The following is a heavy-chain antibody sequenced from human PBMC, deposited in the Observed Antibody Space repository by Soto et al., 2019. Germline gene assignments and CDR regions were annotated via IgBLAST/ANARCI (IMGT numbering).Heavy chain of an antibody. V-gene: IGHV3-23*01. Sequence: GGSLRLSCTASVFAFSSYAMSWVRQAPGKGLEWVSTMTISGGSTYYADSVQGRFTISRDNSKNTLYLQMNSLRAEDTAEYYCAKDYSPGVVIINYCYMDVWGKGTTVTVSS. CDR2: MTISGGST. CDR1: VFAFSSYA. CDR3: AKDYSPGVVIINYCYMDV. J-gene: IGHJ6*03. D-gene: IGHD3-3*01.